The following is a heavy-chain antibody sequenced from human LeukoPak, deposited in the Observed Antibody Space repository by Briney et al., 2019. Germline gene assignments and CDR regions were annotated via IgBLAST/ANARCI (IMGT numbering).Heavy chain of an antibody. CDR1: GFTVSSNY. J-gene: IGHJ4*02. V-gene: IGHV4-59*02. Sequence: PGGSLRLSCAASGFTVSSNYMSWVRQAPGKGLEWIGSIYYSGSTYYNPSLKSRVTISVDTSKSQFSLKLNSVTAADTAVYYCARDSRMPNGYNHYFDYWGQGTLVTVSS. CDR3: ARDSRMPNGYNHYFDY. D-gene: IGHD5-24*01. CDR2: IYYSGST.